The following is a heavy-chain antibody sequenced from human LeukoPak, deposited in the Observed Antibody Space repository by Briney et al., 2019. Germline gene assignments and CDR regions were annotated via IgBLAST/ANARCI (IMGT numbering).Heavy chain of an antibody. CDR1: GGSISSYY. V-gene: IGHV4-59*01. CDR3: ASSRRYGHWYFDL. D-gene: IGHD5-18*01. CDR2: VFYSGTT. J-gene: IGHJ2*01. Sequence: SETLSLTCTVSGGSISSYYWAWIRQPPGKGLEWIGCVFYSGTTNYNPSHKSRVTMSVDTSKNQFSLKLSSVTAADTAVYYCASSRRYGHWYFDLWGRGTLVTVSS.